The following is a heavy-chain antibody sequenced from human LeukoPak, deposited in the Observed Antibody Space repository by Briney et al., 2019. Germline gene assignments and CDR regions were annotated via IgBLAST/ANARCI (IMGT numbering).Heavy chain of an antibody. V-gene: IGHV4-30-2*01. J-gene: IGHJ5*02. D-gene: IGHD3-22*01. CDR3: ARADNYDSSGYYPFPETEGHWFDL. CDR1: GGSISSGGYS. Sequence: SQTLSLTCAVSGGSISSGGYSWSWIRQPPGKGLEWIGYIYHSGSTYYNPSLKSRVTISVDRSKNQFSLKLSSVTAADTAVYYCARADNYDSSGYYPFPETEGHWFDLWGQGTLVTVSS. CDR2: IYHSGST.